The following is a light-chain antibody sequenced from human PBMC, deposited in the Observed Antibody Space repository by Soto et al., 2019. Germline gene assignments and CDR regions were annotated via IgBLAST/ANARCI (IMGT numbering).Light chain of an antibody. V-gene: IGKV3-11*01. CDR2: DTS. J-gene: IGKJ4*01. CDR3: QQRFSWPPT. Sequence: EIGLTQSPATLSLSPGDRATLSCRASQSVSRYLAWYQQKPGQAPRLLIYDTSTRVTGVPDTFSGSGSGTEFTLTISSLEPEDSAMYYCQQRFSWPPTFGGGTHVEIK. CDR1: QSVSRY.